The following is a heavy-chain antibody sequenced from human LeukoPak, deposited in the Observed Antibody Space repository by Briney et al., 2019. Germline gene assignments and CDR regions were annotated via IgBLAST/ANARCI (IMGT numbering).Heavy chain of an antibody. V-gene: IGHV3-64*01. J-gene: IGHJ4*02. CDR1: GFIFSDYD. D-gene: IGHD3-10*01. CDR3: ARGAASGGYDY. CDR2: ITSNGGRT. Sequence: GGSLRLSCAASGFIFSDYDVHWVRQAPGKGLDFVSAITSNGGRTFYANSVKGRFTISRDNSKNALYLQMDSLRADDMAVYYCARGAASGGYDYWGQGALVTVSS.